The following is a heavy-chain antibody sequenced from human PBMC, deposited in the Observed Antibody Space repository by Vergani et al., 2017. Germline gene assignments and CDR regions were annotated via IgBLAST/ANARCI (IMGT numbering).Heavy chain of an antibody. CDR3: ARVGYCSITSCPIFDY. CDR1: GYTFTSYY. J-gene: IGHJ4*02. Sequence: QVQLVQSGAEVKKPGASVKVSCKASGYTFTSYYMHWVRQAPGQGLAWMGIINPSGGSTSYAQKFQGRVTMTRDTSTSTVYMELSSLRSEDTAVYYCARVGYCSITSCPIFDYWGQGTLVTVSS. D-gene: IGHD2-2*01. CDR2: INPSGGST. V-gene: IGHV1-46*03.